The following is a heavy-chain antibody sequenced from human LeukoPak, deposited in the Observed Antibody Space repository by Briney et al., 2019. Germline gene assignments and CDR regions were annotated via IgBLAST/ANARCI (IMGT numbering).Heavy chain of an antibody. Sequence: GGSLRLSCATSGFTFSSEPMNWVRQAPGKGLEWVAHIRSGGDNIHYVDSVRGRFTISRDNAKKSLYLQMDSLRAEDTAVYYCVRDVQFAFDIWGQGTMVTVSS. CDR1: GFTFSSEP. CDR2: IRSGGDNI. V-gene: IGHV3-48*01. D-gene: IGHD5-24*01. CDR3: VRDVQFAFDI. J-gene: IGHJ3*02.